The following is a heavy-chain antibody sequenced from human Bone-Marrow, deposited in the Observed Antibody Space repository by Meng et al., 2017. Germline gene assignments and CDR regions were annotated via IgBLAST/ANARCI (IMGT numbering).Heavy chain of an antibody. CDR3: ARDQDYDSSVPEAFDI. CDR1: GDSISNYY. J-gene: IGHJ3*02. D-gene: IGHD3-22*01. CDR2: IYTTGST. Sequence: SETLSLTCTVSGDSISNYYWSWIRQPAGKALEWIGRIYTTGSTNYNPSLKRRVTMSIDTSKDQFSLNLTSVTAADTAVYYCARDQDYDSSVPEAFDIWGQGTMVTVSS. V-gene: IGHV4-4*07.